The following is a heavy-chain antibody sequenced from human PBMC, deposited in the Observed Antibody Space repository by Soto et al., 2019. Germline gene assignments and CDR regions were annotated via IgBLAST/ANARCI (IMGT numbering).Heavy chain of an antibody. V-gene: IGHV1-2*04. D-gene: IGHD6-13*01. J-gene: IGHJ4*02. CDR3: ARDPGSSSWYAKYYFDY. CDR2: INPNSGGT. Sequence: ASVKVSCKASGYTFTGYYMHWVRQAPGQGLEWMGWINPNSGGTNYAQKFQGWVTMTRDTSISTAYMELSRLRSDDTAVYYCARDPGSSSWYAKYYFDYWGQGTLVTVSS. CDR1: GYTFTGYY.